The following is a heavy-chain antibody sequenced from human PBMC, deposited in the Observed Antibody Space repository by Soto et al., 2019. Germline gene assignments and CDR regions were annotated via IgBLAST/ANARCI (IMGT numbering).Heavy chain of an antibody. CDR3: ARGHYGSGHYQYYYGMDV. CDR2: IYHSGNT. V-gene: IGHV4-30-2*01. D-gene: IGHD3-10*01. J-gene: IGHJ6*02. CDR1: GGSISSGGFS. Sequence: SETLSLTCAVSGGSISSGGFSWTWTRQPPGKGLEWIGYIYHSGNTYYNPSLKSRVTISVDRSKNQFSLKLSSVTAADTAVYYCARGHYGSGHYQYYYGMDVWGQGTTVTVSS.